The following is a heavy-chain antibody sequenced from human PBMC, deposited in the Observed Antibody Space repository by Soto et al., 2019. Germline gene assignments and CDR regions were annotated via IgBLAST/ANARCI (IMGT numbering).Heavy chain of an antibody. V-gene: IGHV3-66*01. CDR1: GFDASVNY. Sequence: EVQLVESGGTLVQPGGSLRLSCAASGFDASVNYMTWVRQAPVKGLEWVSAINSGGNTFYADSVKGRFTISRDNSKNTLYLQMNSLRVEDTAMSYCVRENYYAGMDVWGQGTAVTVSS. CDR2: INSGGNT. CDR3: VRENYYAGMDV. J-gene: IGHJ6*02.